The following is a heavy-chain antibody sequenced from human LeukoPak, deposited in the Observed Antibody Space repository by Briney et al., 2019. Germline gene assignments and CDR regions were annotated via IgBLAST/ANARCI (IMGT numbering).Heavy chain of an antibody. D-gene: IGHD3-16*02. J-gene: IGHJ4*02. Sequence: APVKVSCKASGYTFTSYGISWVRQAPGQGLEWMGWISAYNGNTNYAQKLQGRVTMTTDTSTSTAYMELRSLRSDDTAVYYCARAHDYVWGSYHLDYWGQGTLVTVSS. V-gene: IGHV1-18*01. CDR1: GYTFTSYG. CDR2: ISAYNGNT. CDR3: ARAHDYVWGSYHLDY.